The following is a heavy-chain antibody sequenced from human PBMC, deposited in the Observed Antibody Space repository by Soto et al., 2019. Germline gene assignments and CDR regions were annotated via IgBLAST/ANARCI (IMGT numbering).Heavy chain of an antibody. V-gene: IGHV3-33*01. D-gene: IGHD7-27*01. Sequence: QVQLVESGGGVVQPGRSLRLSCAASGFTFSSYGMHWVRQAPGKGLEWVAVIWYDGSNKYYADSVKGRFTNSRDNSKNTLYLQMNSLRAEDTAVYYCARVLGGSYYYYGMDVWGQGTTVTVSS. CDR3: ARVLGGSYYYYGMDV. CDR1: GFTFSSYG. J-gene: IGHJ6*02. CDR2: IWYDGSNK.